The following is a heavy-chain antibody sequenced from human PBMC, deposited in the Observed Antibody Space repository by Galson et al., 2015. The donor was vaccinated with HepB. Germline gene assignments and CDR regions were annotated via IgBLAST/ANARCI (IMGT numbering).Heavy chain of an antibody. CDR2: INPNSGGT. CDR1: GYTFTSYA. V-gene: IGHV1-2*06. Sequence: SVKVSCKASGYTFTSYAMNWVRQAPGQGLEWMGRINPNSGGTNYAQKFQGRVTMTRDTSISTAYMGLSRLRSDDTAVYYCARDRVKGGAKGNNWFDPWGQGTLVTASS. CDR3: ARDRVKGGAKGNNWFDP. D-gene: IGHD1-26*01. J-gene: IGHJ5*02.